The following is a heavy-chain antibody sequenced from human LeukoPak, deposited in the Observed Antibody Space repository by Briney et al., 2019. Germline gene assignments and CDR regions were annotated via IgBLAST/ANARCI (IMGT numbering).Heavy chain of an antibody. CDR3: ARDRGYSGYGGVFDY. CDR1: GYIFTGYY. Sequence: ASVKVSCKASGYIFTGYYMHWVRQAPGQGLEWMGWINPNSGGTNYAQKFQGRVTMTRDTSISTAYMELSRLRSDDTAVYYCARDRGYSGYGGVFDYWGQGTLVTVSS. D-gene: IGHD5-12*01. V-gene: IGHV1-2*02. CDR2: INPNSGGT. J-gene: IGHJ4*02.